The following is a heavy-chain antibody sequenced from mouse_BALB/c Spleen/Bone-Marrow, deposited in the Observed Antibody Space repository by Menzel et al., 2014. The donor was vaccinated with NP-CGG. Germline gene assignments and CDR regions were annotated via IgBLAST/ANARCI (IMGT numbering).Heavy chain of an antibody. Sequence: VQGVESGAELVRPGASVTLSCKASGYTFTDYEMHWVKQTPVHGLEWIGAIDPETGGTAYNQKFKGKATLTADKSSSTAYMELRSLTSEDSAVYCCTRDGSSRWYFDVWGAGTTVTVSS. CDR2: IDPETGGT. V-gene: IGHV1-15*01. J-gene: IGHJ1*01. CDR3: TRDGSSRWYFDV. CDR1: GYTFTDYE. D-gene: IGHD1-1*01.